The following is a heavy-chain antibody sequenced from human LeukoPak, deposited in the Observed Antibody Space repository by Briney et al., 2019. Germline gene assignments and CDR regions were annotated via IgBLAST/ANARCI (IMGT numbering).Heavy chain of an antibody. CDR1: GFIFSDYS. J-gene: IGHJ4*02. V-gene: IGHV3-30*04. CDR2: TLYDGSMA. Sequence: PGGSLRLSCAASGFIFSDYSLYWVRQAPGKGLEWVAVTLYDGSMAYYADSVKGRFTISRDNSKNTVYLQMNSLKTEDTAVYYCAKPLSGSPYYFDFWGQGTLVTVSS. D-gene: IGHD1-26*01. CDR3: AKPLSGSPYYFDF.